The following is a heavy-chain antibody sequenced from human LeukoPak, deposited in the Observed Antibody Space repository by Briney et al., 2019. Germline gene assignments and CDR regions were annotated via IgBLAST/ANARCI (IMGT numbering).Heavy chain of an antibody. D-gene: IGHD3-16*02. J-gene: IGHJ4*02. CDR2: INWDGGST. Sequence: PGGSLRLSCAASGFTLDDYAMNWVRQAPGQGLEWVSLINWDGGSTYYADSVKGRFTISRDNSKNSLYLQINSLRAEDTALYYCTATRDKYVWGSYLSDHWGQGTLVTVSS. CDR3: TATRDKYVWGSYLSDH. CDR1: GFTLDDYA. V-gene: IGHV3-43D*04.